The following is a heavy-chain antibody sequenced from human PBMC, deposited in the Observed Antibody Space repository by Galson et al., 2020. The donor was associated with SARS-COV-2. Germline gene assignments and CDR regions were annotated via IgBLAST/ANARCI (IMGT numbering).Heavy chain of an antibody. V-gene: IGHV3-21*01. J-gene: IGHJ6*02. CDR3: ARDLSGGRSGRRGLDV. Sequence: GGSLRLSCAASGFTFSSYSMNWVRQAPGKGLEWVSSISSSSSYIYYEDSVKGRFTISRDNAKNSLYLQMNSLRAEDTAVYYCARDLSGGRSGRRGLDVWGQGTTVTVSS. D-gene: IGHD3-16*01. CDR2: ISSSSSYI. CDR1: GFTFSSYS.